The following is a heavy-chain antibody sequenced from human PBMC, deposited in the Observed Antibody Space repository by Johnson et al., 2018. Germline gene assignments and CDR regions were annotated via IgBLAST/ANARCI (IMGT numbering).Heavy chain of an antibody. V-gene: IGHV3-74*01. Sequence: VQLVQSGGGLVQPGGSLRLSCAASGFTFSSYWMHWVRQAPGKGLVWVSRINSDGSSTSYADSVKGRFTISRDNAKNTLYLQMNSLRDEDTAVYYCARDVYDFWSGSGYYYYHSMDVWGQGTTVTVSS. D-gene: IGHD3-3*01. CDR2: INSDGSST. CDR1: GFTFSSYW. CDR3: ARDVYDFWSGSGYYYYHSMDV. J-gene: IGHJ6*02.